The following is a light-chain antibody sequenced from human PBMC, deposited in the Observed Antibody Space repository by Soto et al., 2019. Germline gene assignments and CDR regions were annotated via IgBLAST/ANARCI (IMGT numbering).Light chain of an antibody. V-gene: IGKV1-27*01. CDR1: QGIGYN. Sequence: DIQMTQSPTSLSASVGDRVTITCRASQGIGYNLAWYQQKPGKVPKVLIYTASTLHSGVPSRFSGSGSGTEFTLTLHRLEPEDVATYFCQKYDSVPWSFGQGTRVEI. CDR2: TAS. J-gene: IGKJ1*01. CDR3: QKYDSVPWS.